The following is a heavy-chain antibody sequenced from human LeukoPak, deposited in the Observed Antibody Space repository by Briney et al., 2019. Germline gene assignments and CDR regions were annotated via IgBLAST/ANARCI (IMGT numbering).Heavy chain of an antibody. J-gene: IGHJ6*02. CDR1: GFTFDDYA. CDR3: AKDIRSSSYYYYGMDV. V-gene: IGHV3-9*01. Sequence: GGSLRLSCAASGFTFDDYAMHWVRQAPGKGLEWVSGISWNSGSIGYADSVKGRFTISRDNAKNSLYLQMNSLRAEDTALYYCAKDIRSSSYYYYGMDVWGQGTTVTVSS. CDR2: ISWNSGSI. D-gene: IGHD6-13*01.